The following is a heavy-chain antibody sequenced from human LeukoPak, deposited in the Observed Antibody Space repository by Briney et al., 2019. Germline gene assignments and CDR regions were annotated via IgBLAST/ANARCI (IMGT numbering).Heavy chain of an antibody. CDR2: IWYDGSNK. D-gene: IGHD6-19*01. CDR1: GFTFSSYG. V-gene: IGHV3-33*03. Sequence: TGGSLRLSCAASGFTFSSYGMHWVRQAPGKGLEWVAVIWYDGSNKYYADSVKGRFTISRDNAKNSLYLQMNSLRAEDTALYHCARTGIAVADLDYWGQGTLVTVSS. J-gene: IGHJ4*02. CDR3: ARTGIAVADLDY.